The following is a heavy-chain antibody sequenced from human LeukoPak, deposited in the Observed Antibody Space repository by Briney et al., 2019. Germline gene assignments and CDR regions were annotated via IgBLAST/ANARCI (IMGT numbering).Heavy chain of an antibody. J-gene: IGHJ4*02. Sequence: ASVKVSCKASGYTFTSYDINWVRQATGQGLEWMGWMNPYSGNTGYAQKFQGRVTITRNTSISTAYMELSSLRSEDTAVYYCARESIGYCSSTSCYKEYYFDYWGQGTLVTVSS. CDR1: GYTFTSYD. CDR3: ARESIGYCSSTSCYKEYYFDY. D-gene: IGHD2-2*02. CDR2: MNPYSGNT. V-gene: IGHV1-8*03.